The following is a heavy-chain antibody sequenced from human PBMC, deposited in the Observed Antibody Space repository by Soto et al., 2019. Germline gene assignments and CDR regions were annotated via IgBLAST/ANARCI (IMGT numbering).Heavy chain of an antibody. Sequence: GGSLRLSCAASGFTFSIYSMNWVRQAPGKGLEWVSYITTSSSTVYYADSVKGRFTISRDNAKKSLYLQMNSLRAEDTAVYYCARGGYCSSTACYAGAFDIWGQGTMVTVSS. D-gene: IGHD2-2*01. CDR1: GFTFSIYS. CDR3: ARGGYCSSTACYAGAFDI. CDR2: ITTSSSTV. V-gene: IGHV3-48*01. J-gene: IGHJ3*02.